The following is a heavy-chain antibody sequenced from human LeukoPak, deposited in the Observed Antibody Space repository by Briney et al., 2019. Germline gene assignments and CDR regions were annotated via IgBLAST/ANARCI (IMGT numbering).Heavy chain of an antibody. D-gene: IGHD2-15*01. V-gene: IGHV3-30-3*01. CDR3: ARGYCSGGSCYAAILLTDY. Sequence: GRSLRLSCAASGFTFSSYAMHWVRQAPGKGLEWVAVISYDGSNKYYADSVKGRFTISRDNSKNTLYLQMNSLRAEDTAVYYCARGYCSGGSCYAAILLTDYWGQGTLVTVSS. J-gene: IGHJ4*02. CDR1: GFTFSSYA. CDR2: ISYDGSNK.